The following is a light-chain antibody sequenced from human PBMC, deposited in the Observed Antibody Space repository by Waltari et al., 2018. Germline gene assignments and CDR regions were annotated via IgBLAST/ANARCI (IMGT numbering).Light chain of an antibody. CDR3: KSYTGTGSWV. CDR2: DVS. Sequence: QSALTQPASVSGSPGQLITIFCTGTKSDVGFYNYVSWYQQHPGKAPKVIIYDVSQRPSGISNHFSVSKSCNTASMTISGLQADDEADYYCKSYTGTGSWVFGGGTKLTVL. J-gene: IGLJ3*02. CDR1: KSDVGFYNY. V-gene: IGLV2-14*03.